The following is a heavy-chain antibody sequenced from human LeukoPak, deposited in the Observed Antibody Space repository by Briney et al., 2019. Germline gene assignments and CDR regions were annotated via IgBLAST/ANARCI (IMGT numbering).Heavy chain of an antibody. CDR3: AKDDNYIRFLS. V-gene: IGHV3-23*01. CDR1: GFTFSSYG. Sequence: GGSLRLSCAASGFTFSSYGMHWVRQAPGKGLEWVSGISGSGGNTYYADSVKGRFTISRDNSKNTLYLQMNSLRAEDTAVYYCAKDDNYIRFLSWGQGTLVTVSS. D-gene: IGHD3-16*01. J-gene: IGHJ5*02. CDR2: ISGSGGNT.